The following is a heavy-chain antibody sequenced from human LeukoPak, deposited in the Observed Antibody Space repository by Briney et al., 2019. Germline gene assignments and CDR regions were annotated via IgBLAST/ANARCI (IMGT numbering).Heavy chain of an antibody. J-gene: IGHJ4*02. CDR3: ARPLSSAWYFDY. CDR1: GGSISGYY. V-gene: IGHV4-59*01. D-gene: IGHD6-19*01. CDR2: NYYSGST. Sequence: SETLSLTCTVSGGSISGYYWSWIRQPPGKGLEWIGYNYYSGSTNYNPSLQSRVTISVDASKNQFSLKLSSVTAADTAVYYCARPLSSAWYFDYWGQGTLVTVSS.